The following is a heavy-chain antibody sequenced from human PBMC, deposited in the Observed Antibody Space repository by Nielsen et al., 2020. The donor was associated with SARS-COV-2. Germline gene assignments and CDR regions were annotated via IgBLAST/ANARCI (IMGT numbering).Heavy chain of an antibody. CDR1: GDSVSSSSAA. CDR2: IYYRSRWFY. Sequence: SQTLSLTCVISGDSVSSSSAAWNWIRQSPSRGLEWLGRIYYRSRWFYEYSPSVRRRITIDPDTSKNQFSLQLNSVTSEDTAMYYCTRDPGYYHGMDVWGQGTTVTVSS. CDR3: TRDPGYYHGMDV. J-gene: IGHJ6*02. V-gene: IGHV6-1*01.